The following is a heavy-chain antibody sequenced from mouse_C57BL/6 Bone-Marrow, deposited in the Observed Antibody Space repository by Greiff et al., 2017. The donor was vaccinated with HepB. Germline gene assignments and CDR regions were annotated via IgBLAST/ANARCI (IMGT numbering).Heavy chain of an antibody. V-gene: IGHV1-61*01. Sequence: VQLQQPGAELVRPGSSVKLSCKASGYTFTSYWMDWVKQRPGQGLEWIGNIYPSDSETHYNQKFKDKATLTVDKSSSTAYMQLSSLTSEDSAVYYCARLGRGVYFDYWGQGTTLTVSS. CDR3: ARLGRGVYFDY. CDR1: GYTFTSYW. J-gene: IGHJ2*01. D-gene: IGHD4-1*01. CDR2: IYPSDSET.